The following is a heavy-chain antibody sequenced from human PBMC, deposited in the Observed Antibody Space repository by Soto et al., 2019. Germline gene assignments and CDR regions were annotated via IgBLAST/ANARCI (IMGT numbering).Heavy chain of an antibody. Sequence: QVQLQESGPGLVKPSQTLSLTCTVSGGSISSGGYYWSWIRQHPGKGLEWIGYIYYSGSTYYNPSVKSRVTISVDTSKNQFSLKLSSVTAADTAVYFCARNYGDYVRDAFDIWGQGTMVTVSS. J-gene: IGHJ3*02. CDR1: GGSISSGGYY. CDR3: ARNYGDYVRDAFDI. V-gene: IGHV4-31*03. CDR2: IYYSGST. D-gene: IGHD4-17*01.